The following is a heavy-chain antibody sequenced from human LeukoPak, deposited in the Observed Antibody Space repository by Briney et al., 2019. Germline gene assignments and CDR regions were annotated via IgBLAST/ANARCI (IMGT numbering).Heavy chain of an antibody. Sequence: ASVKVSCKASGYTFTSYGISWVRQAPGQGLEWMGWISAYNGNTNYAQKLQGRVTMTTDTSTSTAYMELRSVRSDDTAVYYCAREGQQWLANYYYYYGMDVWGQGTTVTVSS. CDR2: ISAYNGNT. V-gene: IGHV1-18*01. D-gene: IGHD6-19*01. J-gene: IGHJ6*02. CDR1: GYTFTSYG. CDR3: AREGQQWLANYYYYYGMDV.